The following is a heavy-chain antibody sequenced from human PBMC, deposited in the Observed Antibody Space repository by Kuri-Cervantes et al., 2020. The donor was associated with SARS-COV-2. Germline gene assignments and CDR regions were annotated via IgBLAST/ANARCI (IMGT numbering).Heavy chain of an antibody. D-gene: IGHD3-10*01. Sequence: GESLKISCTASGFIFSDYYMTWIRQAPGKGLEWVSNIGPSGTTKYYADSVKGRFTISRDNAKNSLYLQMNSLRAEDTAVYYCARALVNIAEIDAFDIWGQGTMVTVSS. CDR2: IGPSGTTK. J-gene: IGHJ3*02. V-gene: IGHV3-11*04. CDR1: GFIFSDYY. CDR3: ARALVNIAEIDAFDI.